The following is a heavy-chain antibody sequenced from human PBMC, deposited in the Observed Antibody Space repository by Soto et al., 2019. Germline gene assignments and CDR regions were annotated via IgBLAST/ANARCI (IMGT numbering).Heavy chain of an antibody. CDR1: GFTFSSYA. CDR2: ISGSGGST. D-gene: IGHD5-18*01. Sequence: LRLSCAASGFTFSSYAMSWVRQAPGKGLEWVADISGSGGSTYYADSVKGRFTISRDNSKNTLYLQMNSLRAEDTAVYYCAKGSGYSCGYTLWFDPWGQGTLVTVSS. CDR3: AKGSGYSCGYTLWFDP. J-gene: IGHJ5*02. V-gene: IGHV3-23*01.